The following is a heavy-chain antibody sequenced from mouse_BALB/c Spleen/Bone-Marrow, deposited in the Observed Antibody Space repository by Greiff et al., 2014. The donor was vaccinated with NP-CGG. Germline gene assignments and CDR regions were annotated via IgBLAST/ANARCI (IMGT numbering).Heavy chain of an antibody. CDR1: GYSFTGYF. Sequence: EVQLQQSGPELVKPGASVKISCKASGYSFTGYFMNWMKQSHGKSLEWIRRINPYNGDPFYDQKFKGKATLTVDKSSSTAHMELLSLTSEDSAVYYCGRGNYDYDSWFGYWGQGTLVTVSA. V-gene: IGHV1-37*01. D-gene: IGHD2-4*01. CDR2: INPYNGDP. J-gene: IGHJ3*01. CDR3: GRGNYDYDSWFGY.